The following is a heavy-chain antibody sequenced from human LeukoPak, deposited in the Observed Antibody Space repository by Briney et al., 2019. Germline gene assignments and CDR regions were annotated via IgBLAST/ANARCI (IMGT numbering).Heavy chain of an antibody. J-gene: IGHJ6*02. V-gene: IGHV4-39*01. D-gene: IGHD2-2*02. CDR3: ARHGTYTSPYYGMDV. CDR1: GGSISSYY. CDR2: IYYTGAT. Sequence: TSETLSLTCTVSGGSISSYYWVWIRQPPGKGLEWFGSIYYTGATYHNPSLNSRVTISVDPSKNQFSLKLTSVTAADTAVYYCARHGTYTSPYYGMDVWGQGTTVIVSS.